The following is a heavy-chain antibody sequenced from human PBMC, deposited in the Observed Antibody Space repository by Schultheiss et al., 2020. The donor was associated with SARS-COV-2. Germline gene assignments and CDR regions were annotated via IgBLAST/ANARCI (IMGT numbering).Heavy chain of an antibody. CDR1: GGSIRSGESY. CDR3: ARDDRDRLQPGGYYYYAMDV. V-gene: IGHV4-30-2*01. J-gene: IGHJ6*02. D-gene: IGHD5-24*01. CDR2: IYHSGST. Sequence: SQTLSLTCTVSGGSIRSGESYWSWIRRAPGKGLEWIGTIYHSGSTNYNPSLKSRVTISVDTSKNQFSLKLSSVTAADTAVYYCARDDRDRLQPGGYYYYAMDVWGQGTTVTVSS.